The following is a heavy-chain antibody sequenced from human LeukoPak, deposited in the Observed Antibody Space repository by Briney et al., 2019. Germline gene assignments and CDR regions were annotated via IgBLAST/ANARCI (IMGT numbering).Heavy chain of an antibody. D-gene: IGHD1-26*01. CDR2: MNPNSGNT. V-gene: IGHV1-8*01. CDR1: GYTFTSYD. J-gene: IGHJ4*02. CDR3: ARGGRIVGATIDGGY. Sequence: ASVKVSCKASGYTFTSYDINWVRQATGQGLEWMGWMNPNSGNTGYAQKFQGRVTMTRNTSTSTAYMELSSLRSEDTAVYYCARGGRIVGATIDGGYWGQGTLVTVSS.